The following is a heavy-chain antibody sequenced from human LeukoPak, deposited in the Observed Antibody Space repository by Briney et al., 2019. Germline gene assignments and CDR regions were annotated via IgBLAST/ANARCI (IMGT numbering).Heavy chain of an antibody. V-gene: IGHV3-23*01. Sequence: GGSLRLSCTVSGFSVSTSGMSWVRQAQGKGLQTISAISVEGESAYYADSVKGRFTISRDNSKNTLYLQMNSLRVEDTAAYYCAQGYSSGWYPHWGQGSLVSVSS. CDR1: GFSVSTSG. CDR3: AQGYSSGWYPH. J-gene: IGHJ4*02. D-gene: IGHD6-19*01. CDR2: ISVEGESA.